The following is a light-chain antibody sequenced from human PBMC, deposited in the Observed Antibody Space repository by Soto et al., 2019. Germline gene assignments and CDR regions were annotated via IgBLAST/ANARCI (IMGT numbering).Light chain of an antibody. CDR2: GVY. J-gene: IGKJ1*01. Sequence: EIVMTQSPTILSVSPGERATLSCRASQSVSSNLAWYQQKPGQAPRLLIYGVYTRSPGIPARFSVSGSGTEFTLTISSLQSEEFAVYYCQQYHSWPPRTFGQGNKVDIK. CDR1: QSVSSN. V-gene: IGKV3D-15*01. CDR3: QQYHSWPPRT.